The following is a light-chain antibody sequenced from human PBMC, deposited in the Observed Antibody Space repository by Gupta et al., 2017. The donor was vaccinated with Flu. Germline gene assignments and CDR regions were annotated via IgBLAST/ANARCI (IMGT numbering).Light chain of an antibody. CDR3: QQRHSTPWT. CDR2: VAS. J-gene: IGKJ1*01. Sequence: PSSLSASVGDRVTITCRASHSISSYLNWYQQKPGKAPKLLVSVASSLQSGVPSRFRGSGSQTEFTLTISRLQPEDFATYYCQQRHSTPWTFGQGSKVEIK. CDR1: HSISSY. V-gene: IGKV1-39*01.